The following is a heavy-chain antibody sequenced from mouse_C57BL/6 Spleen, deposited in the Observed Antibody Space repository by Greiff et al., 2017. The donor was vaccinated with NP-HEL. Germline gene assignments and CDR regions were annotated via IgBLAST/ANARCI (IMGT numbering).Heavy chain of an antibody. CDR3: ARSSIKAVDY. D-gene: IGHD1-2*01. CDR2: INPYNGGT. CDR1: GYTFTDYY. Sequence: VQLQQSGPVLVKPGASVKMSCKASGYTFTDYYMNWVKQSHGKSLEWIGVINPYNGGTSYNQKFKGKATLTVDKSSSTAYMELNSLTSEDSAVYYCARSSIKAVDYWGQGTSVTVSS. J-gene: IGHJ4*01. V-gene: IGHV1-19*01.